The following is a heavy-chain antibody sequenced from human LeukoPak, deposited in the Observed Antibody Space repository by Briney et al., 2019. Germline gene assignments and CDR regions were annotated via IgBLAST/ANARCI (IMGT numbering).Heavy chain of an antibody. CDR2: INTGNGNT. D-gene: IGHD3-10*01. V-gene: IGHV1-3*04. CDR3: ALQGVRGASYYFDY. Sequence: ASVKVSCKASGYTFTTYAIQWVRQAPGQRLEWLGWINTGNGNTKYSQKFQGRVTITRDASASTAYMELSSLRSEDTALYYCALQGVRGASYYFDYWGQGTLVTVS. CDR1: GYTFTTYA. J-gene: IGHJ4*02.